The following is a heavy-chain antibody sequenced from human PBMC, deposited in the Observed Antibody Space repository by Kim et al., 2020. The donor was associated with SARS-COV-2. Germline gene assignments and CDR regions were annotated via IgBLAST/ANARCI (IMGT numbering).Heavy chain of an antibody. CDR2: SYT. D-gene: IGHD1-26*01. Sequence: SYTNHSPSFQGHVTIAADKSISTAYLQWSSLKASDTAMYYCARHSLGMDVWGQGTTVTVSS. CDR3: ARHSLGMDV. J-gene: IGHJ6*02. V-gene: IGHV5-10-1*01.